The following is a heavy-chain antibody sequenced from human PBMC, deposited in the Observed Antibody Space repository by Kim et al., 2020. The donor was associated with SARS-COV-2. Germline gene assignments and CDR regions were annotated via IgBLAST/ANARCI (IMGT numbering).Heavy chain of an antibody. CDR1: GGSISSRSYY. J-gene: IGHJ4*02. CDR3: ARHLRGGIAVAGGYYFDY. Sequence: ETLALTCTVSGGSISSRSYYWGWIRQPPGKGLEWIGSIYYSGSTYYNPSLKSRVTISVDTSKNQFSLKLRSVTAADTAVYYCARHLRGGIAVAGGYYFDYWGQGTLVTVSS. D-gene: IGHD6-19*01. V-gene: IGHV4-39*01. CDR2: IYYSGST.